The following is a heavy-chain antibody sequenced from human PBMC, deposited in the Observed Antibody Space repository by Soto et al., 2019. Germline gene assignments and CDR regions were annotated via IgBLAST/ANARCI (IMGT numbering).Heavy chain of an antibody. CDR2: ISYDGSNK. V-gene: IGHV3-30-3*01. CDR3: ARSIQEYCGGDCYPGY. Sequence: GGSLRLSCAASGFTFSSYAMHWVRQAPGKGLEWVAVISYDGSNKYYADSVKGRFTISRDNSKNTLYLQMNSLRAEDTAVYYCARSIQEYCGGDCYPGYWGQGTLVTVSS. CDR1: GFTFSSYA. D-gene: IGHD2-21*02. J-gene: IGHJ4*02.